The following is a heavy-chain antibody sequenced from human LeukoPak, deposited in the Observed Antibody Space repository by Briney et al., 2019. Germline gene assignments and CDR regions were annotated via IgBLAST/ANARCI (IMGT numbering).Heavy chain of an antibody. V-gene: IGHV3-7*03. J-gene: IGHJ6*04. CDR3: ARGEYSGGPYYYSGMDV. Sequence: GGSLRLSCAASGFTFSSYWMSWVRQAPGKVLEWVANIKQDGSEKYYVDSVKGRFTISRDNAKNSLYMQMNSLRAEDTAVYYCARGEYSGGPYYYSGMDVWAKGPRSPSPQ. D-gene: IGHD6-6*01. CDR1: GFTFSSYW. CDR2: IKQDGSEK.